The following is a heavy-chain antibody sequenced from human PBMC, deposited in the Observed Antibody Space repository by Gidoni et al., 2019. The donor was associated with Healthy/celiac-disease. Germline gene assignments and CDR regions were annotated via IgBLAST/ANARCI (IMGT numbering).Heavy chain of an antibody. D-gene: IGHD2-2*01. CDR3: ARDFGRGTSGPYADYGMDV. CDR1: GYTFTSSA. CDR2: INAGNGNT. Sequence: QVQLVQSGAEVKKPGASVKVSCKPSGYTFTSSAMHWVRPAPGQRLEWMGLINAGNGNTKYSQKCQGRVTITRDTSASTAYMELSSLRSEDTAVYYCARDFGRGTSGPYADYGMDVWGQGTTVTVSS. J-gene: IGHJ6*02. V-gene: IGHV1-3*01.